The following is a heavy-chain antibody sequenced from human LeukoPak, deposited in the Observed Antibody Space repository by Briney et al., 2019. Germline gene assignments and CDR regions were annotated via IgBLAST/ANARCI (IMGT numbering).Heavy chain of an antibody. CDR1: GGSISSGDYY. J-gene: IGHJ4*02. CDR3: AREGTYYDFWSGYSEYYFDY. V-gene: IGHV4-30-4*08. D-gene: IGHD3-3*01. Sequence: SQTLSLTCTVSGGSISSGDYYWSWIRQPPGKGLEWIGYIYYSGSTYYNPSLKSRVTISVGTSKNQFSLKLSSVTAADTAVYYCAREGTYYDFWSGYSEYYFDYWGQGTLVTVSS. CDR2: IYYSGST.